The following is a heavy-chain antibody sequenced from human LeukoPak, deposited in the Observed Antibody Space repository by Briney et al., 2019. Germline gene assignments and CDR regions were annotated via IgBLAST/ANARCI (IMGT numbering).Heavy chain of an antibody. D-gene: IGHD3-9*01. CDR2: INHSGST. Sequence: NPSETLSLTCTVSGYSISSGYYWSWIRQPPGKGLEWIGEINHSGSTNYNPSLKSRVTISVDTSKNQFSLKLSSVTAADTAVYYCARHFSRLTGYNYWGQGTLVTVSS. V-gene: IGHV4-38-2*02. CDR3: ARHFSRLTGYNY. J-gene: IGHJ4*02. CDR1: GYSISSGYY.